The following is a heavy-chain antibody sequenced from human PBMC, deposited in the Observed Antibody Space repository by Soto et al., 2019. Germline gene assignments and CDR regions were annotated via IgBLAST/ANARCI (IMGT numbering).Heavy chain of an antibody. V-gene: IGHV1-46*01. CDR1: GFSFTGYY. Sequence: ASVKVSCKASGFSFTGYYFHWVRQAPGQGLEWMGIINPTVGITSYAQKFQGRVTMTRDTSTSTLYMELSSLRSEDTAVYYCARDHYTPRPPLYGMDVWGQGTTVTVSS. D-gene: IGHD4-4*01. CDR2: INPTVGIT. CDR3: ARDHYTPRPPLYGMDV. J-gene: IGHJ6*02.